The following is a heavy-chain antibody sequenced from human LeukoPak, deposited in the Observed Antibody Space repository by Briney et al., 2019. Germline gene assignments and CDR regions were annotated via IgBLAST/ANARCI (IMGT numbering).Heavy chain of an antibody. Sequence: GRSLRLSCAASGFTFSSYAMHWVRQAPGKGLEWVAVISYDGSNKYYADSVKGRFTISRDNSKNTLYLQMNSLRAEDTAVYYCARDVSGRYYNSSGYLYWGQGTLVTVSS. V-gene: IGHV3-30-3*01. D-gene: IGHD3-22*01. CDR1: GFTFSSYA. J-gene: IGHJ4*02. CDR3: ARDVSGRYYNSSGYLY. CDR2: ISYDGSNK.